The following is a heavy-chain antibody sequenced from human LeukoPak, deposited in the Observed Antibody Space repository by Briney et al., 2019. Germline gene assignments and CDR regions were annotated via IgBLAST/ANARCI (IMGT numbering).Heavy chain of an antibody. D-gene: IGHD2-2*01. CDR1: GGSFSGYY. CDR2: INHSGST. Sequence: SETLSLTCAVYGGSFSGYYWSWIRQPPGKGLEWIGEINHSGSTNYNPSLKSRVTISVDTSKNQFSLKLSSVTAADTAVYCCARSSTSNYYFDYWGQGTLVTVSS. V-gene: IGHV4-34*01. CDR3: ARSSTSNYYFDY. J-gene: IGHJ4*02.